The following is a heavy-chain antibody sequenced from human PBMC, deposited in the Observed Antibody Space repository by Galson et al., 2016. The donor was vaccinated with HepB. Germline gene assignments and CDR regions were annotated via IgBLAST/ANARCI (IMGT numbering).Heavy chain of an antibody. CDR1: GFTFDSYW. V-gene: IGHV3-7*04. D-gene: IGHD5-18*01. CDR2: IKEDGSQK. CDR3: ARDHPSGIQLWLQGYFDF. J-gene: IGHJ4*02. Sequence: GSLRLSCAASGFTFDSYWMSWVRQAPGKGLEWVANIKEDGSQKYYVDSVKGRFTISRDNAKNSLYLQMNSLRAEDTAVYYCARDHPSGIQLWLQGYFDFWGQGTLVTVSS.